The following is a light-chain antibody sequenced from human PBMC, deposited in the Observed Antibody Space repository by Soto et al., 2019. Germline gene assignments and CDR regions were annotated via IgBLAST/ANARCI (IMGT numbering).Light chain of an antibody. CDR1: QRVRSSY. Sequence: ASQRVRSSYLTWYQQKPGQAPRLLIYGASTRATGNPARFSGSGSGTDFTLTISSLQPEDFAVYYCQQDYNPSLTFGGGTKVDIK. CDR3: QQDYNPSLT. J-gene: IGKJ4*01. V-gene: IGKV3D-7*01. CDR2: GAS.